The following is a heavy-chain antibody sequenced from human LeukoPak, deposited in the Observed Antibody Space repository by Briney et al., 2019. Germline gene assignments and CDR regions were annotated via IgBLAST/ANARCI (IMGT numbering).Heavy chain of an antibody. CDR3: ARVLRYDFWSAYYFDY. CDR1: GYTFNIYD. CDR2: ISTYNGNT. Sequence: ASVKVSCKSSGYTFNIYDISWVRQAPGQGLEGMGLISTYNGNTNYALKVQGRATMTTDTYTSTDYMELRSLRSDDTAVYYCARVLRYDFWSAYYFDYWGQGTLVTVSS. V-gene: IGHV1-18*01. D-gene: IGHD3-3*01. J-gene: IGHJ4*02.